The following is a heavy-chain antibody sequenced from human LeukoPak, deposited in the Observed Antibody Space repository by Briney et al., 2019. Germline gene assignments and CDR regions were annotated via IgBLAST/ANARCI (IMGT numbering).Heavy chain of an antibody. V-gene: IGHV4-59*01. CDR3: ARVSKDFHGSGDV. CDR2: IYFTGIT. Sequence: PSETLSLTCNVSGASITRDYWTWIRQSPGKGLEWIVNIYFTGITHYNPSLRSRVTISLDRSKSQFSLKLTSVTAADTAFYYCARVSKDFHGSGDVWGQGTMVIVSS. CDR1: GASITRDY. D-gene: IGHD3-10*01. J-gene: IGHJ3*01.